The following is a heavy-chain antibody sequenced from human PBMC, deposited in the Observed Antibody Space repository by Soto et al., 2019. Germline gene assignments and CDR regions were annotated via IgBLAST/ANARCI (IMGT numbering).Heavy chain of an antibody. CDR2: ISDSGGST. CDR1: GLTFSNFA. J-gene: IGHJ3*01. Sequence: GGSLRLSCAASGLTFSNFAMNWVRQAPGKGLEWVSNISDSGGSTYYADSVKGRFTISRDNSKNTLHLQMNSLRGRDTAIYYCVKEGSGWYSRGCFDFWGRGTMVTVSS. V-gene: IGHV3-23*01. CDR3: VKEGSGWYSRGCFDF. D-gene: IGHD6-19*01.